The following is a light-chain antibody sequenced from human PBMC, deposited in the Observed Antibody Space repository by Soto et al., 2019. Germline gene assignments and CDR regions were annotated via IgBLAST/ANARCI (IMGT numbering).Light chain of an antibody. CDR3: TAWDDILKTPV. J-gene: IGLJ2*01. Sequence: QSVLTQPPSTSGAPGQRVTISCSGSSSTIGRNSVNWYQQRPGTAPQLLIYSDDQRPSGVPDRFSGSRSGTSASLAISGLWSEDEADYYCTAWDDILKTPVFGGGTKLTVL. CDR1: SSTIGRNS. CDR2: SDD. V-gene: IGLV1-44*01.